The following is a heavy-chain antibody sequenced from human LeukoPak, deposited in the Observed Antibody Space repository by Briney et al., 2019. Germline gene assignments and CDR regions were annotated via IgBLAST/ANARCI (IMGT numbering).Heavy chain of an antibody. CDR3: ARRPILPADDCDYWRFDI. CDR2: VYYSGST. Sequence: PSETLSLTCSLSGVSTRRSFYYWGWIRQPPGKRLEWIGNVYYSGSTYYNPSLKSRVSMSVDTSKNQFSLNLTSVTAADTAVYFCARRPILPADDCDYWRFDIWGQGRRVTVSS. V-gene: IGHV4-39*01. CDR1: GVSTRRSFYY. J-gene: IGHJ3*02. D-gene: IGHD4-17*01.